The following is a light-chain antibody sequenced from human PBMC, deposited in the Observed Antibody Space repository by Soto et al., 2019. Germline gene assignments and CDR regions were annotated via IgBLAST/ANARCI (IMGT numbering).Light chain of an antibody. CDR2: LNSDGSH. J-gene: IGLJ2*01. Sequence: QPVLTQSPSAYASLGASVKLTCTLSSGHSSYAIAWHQQQPEKGPRYLMKLNSDGSHNKGDGIPDRFSGSSSGAERYLTISSLQSEDEADYYCQTWGTGIRVFGVGTKLPVL. V-gene: IGLV4-69*01. CDR3: QTWGTGIRV. CDR1: SGHSSYA.